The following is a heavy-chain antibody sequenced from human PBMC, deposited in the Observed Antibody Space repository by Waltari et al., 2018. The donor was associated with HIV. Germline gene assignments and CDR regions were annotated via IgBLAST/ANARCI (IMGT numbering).Heavy chain of an antibody. CDR2: VNPDGSGT. J-gene: IGHJ5*02. CDR1: GFTFRSTW. V-gene: IGHV3-74*03. D-gene: IGHD1-1*01. Sequence: EVQLVESGGGLVQPGESLRLSCGASGFTFRSTWMHWVRQAPGGGLVWVSRVNPDGSGTSYADSVKGRCTISRDNAKNTVYLQMNSLRAEDTAVYYCATTTTTTYFSWGQGTLVTVSS. CDR3: ATTTTTTYFS.